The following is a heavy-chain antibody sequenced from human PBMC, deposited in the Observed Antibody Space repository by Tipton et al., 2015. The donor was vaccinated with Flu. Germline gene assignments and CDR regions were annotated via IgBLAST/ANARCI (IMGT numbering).Heavy chain of an antibody. J-gene: IGHJ6*02. V-gene: IGHV3-53*01. CDR2: IYSGGST. D-gene: IGHD3-10*01. Sequence: SLRLSCAASGFTVSSNYMSWDRQAPGKGLEWVSVIYSGGSTYYADSVKGRFTISRDNSKNTLYLQMNSLRAEDTAVYYCARLSGRGVNYYYYGMDVWGQGTTVTVSS. CDR3: ARLSGRGVNYYYYGMDV. CDR1: GFTVSSNY.